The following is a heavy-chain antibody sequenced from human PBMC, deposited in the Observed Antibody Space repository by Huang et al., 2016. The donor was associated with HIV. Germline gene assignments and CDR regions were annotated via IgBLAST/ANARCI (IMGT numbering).Heavy chain of an antibody. V-gene: IGHV5-51*01. J-gene: IGHJ4*02. Sequence: VQLVQSGAEVKKPGESLKISCKGSGYSFSSYWIAWVRRMPGKGLEWMGIILPEDSDTPYRPSFEGQVTISADKSIGTAYLQWSSLKASDTAMYYCARRFSSSSGYFDYWGQGSLVTVSS. CDR3: ARRFSSSSGYFDY. CDR1: GYSFSSYW. CDR2: ILPEDSDT. D-gene: IGHD6-6*01.